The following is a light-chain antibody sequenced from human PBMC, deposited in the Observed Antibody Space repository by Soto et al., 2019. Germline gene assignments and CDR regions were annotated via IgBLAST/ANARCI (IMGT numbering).Light chain of an antibody. V-gene: IGKV1-5*03. CDR2: KAS. CDR3: QHYNRYSEA. CDR1: QTISSW. J-gene: IGKJ1*01. Sequence: DLQMTQSPSTLSGSVGARVTITCRASQTISSWLAWYQQKPGKAPKLLIYKASTLKSGVPSRFSGSGSGTACTITISSLQPDDCSTYYCQHYNRYSEAFGQGTKVDIK.